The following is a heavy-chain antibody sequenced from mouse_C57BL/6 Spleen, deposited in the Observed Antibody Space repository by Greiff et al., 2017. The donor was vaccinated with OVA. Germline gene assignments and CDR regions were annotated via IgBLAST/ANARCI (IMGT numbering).Heavy chain of an antibody. CDR2: IDPADSYT. V-gene: IGHV1-69*01. CDR1: GYTFTSYW. D-gene: IGHD5-1*01. CDR3: ARGGTLDY. J-gene: IGHJ4*01. Sequence: QVQLQQPGAELVMPGASVKLSCKASGYTFTSYWMHWVKQRPGQGLEWIGAIDPADSYTNYNQKFKGKSTLTVDKSSSTAYMQLSSLTSEDSAVYYCARGGTLDYWGQGTSVTVSS.